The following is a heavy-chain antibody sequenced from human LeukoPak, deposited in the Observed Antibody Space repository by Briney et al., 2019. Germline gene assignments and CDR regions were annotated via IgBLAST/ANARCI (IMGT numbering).Heavy chain of an antibody. D-gene: IGHD1-26*01. J-gene: IGHJ6*02. V-gene: IGHV4-59*01. CDR3: ARDRRGSFYTFDL. Sequence: SETLSLTCSVSGASINGFFWIWVGQTPEKGLEWIGYVSHRGATTSNPTLKSRVSITIDTSKSQISLTMTSVTAADSALYYCARDRRGSFYTFDLWGPGTTVSVS. CDR2: VSHRGAT. CDR1: GASINGFF.